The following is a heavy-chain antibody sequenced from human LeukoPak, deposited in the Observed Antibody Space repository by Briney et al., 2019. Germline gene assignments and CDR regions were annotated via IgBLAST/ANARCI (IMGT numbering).Heavy chain of an antibody. CDR2: IIGSGSST. CDR3: AKDRAQQLVLDF. J-gene: IGHJ4*02. V-gene: IGHV3-23*01. Sequence: PGGSLRLSCAASGFTFSSYRMHWVRQVPGKGLEWVSAIIGSGSSTYYADSVKGRFTISRDNSKNTLFLQMNSLRAEDTAVYYCAKDRAQQLVLDFWGQGTLVTVSS. CDR1: GFTFSSYR. D-gene: IGHD6-13*01.